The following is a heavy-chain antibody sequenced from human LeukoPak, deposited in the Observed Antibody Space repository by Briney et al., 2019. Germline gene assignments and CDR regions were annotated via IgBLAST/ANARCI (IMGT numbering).Heavy chain of an antibody. CDR1: GASISSYY. Sequence: SETLSPTCTVSGASISSYYWSWIRLPAEKGLEWIGRIYIGGSTSYNPSLKGRVTISVDTSKNQFSLMLNSVTAADTAVYYCARDRAELPYYYDSSGHYYEWFDPWGQGTLVTVSS. CDR2: IYIGGST. CDR3: ARDRAELPYYYDSSGHYYEWFDP. D-gene: IGHD3-22*01. J-gene: IGHJ5*02. V-gene: IGHV4-4*07.